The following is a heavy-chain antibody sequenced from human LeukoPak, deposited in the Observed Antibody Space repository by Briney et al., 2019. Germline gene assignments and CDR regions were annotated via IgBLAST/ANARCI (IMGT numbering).Heavy chain of an antibody. D-gene: IGHD5-12*01. Sequence: GASVKVSCKSIGGTFSSYAISWVRQAPGQGLEWMGRIIPILGIANYAQKFQGRVTITADKSTSTDYMELSSLRSEDTAVYYCARTRREMATIPYAFDIWGQGTMVTVSS. CDR2: IIPILGIA. CDR1: GGTFSSYA. CDR3: ARTRREMATIPYAFDI. J-gene: IGHJ3*02. V-gene: IGHV1-69*04.